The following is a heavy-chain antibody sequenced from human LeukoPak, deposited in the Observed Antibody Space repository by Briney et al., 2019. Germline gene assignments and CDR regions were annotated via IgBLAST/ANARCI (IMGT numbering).Heavy chain of an antibody. CDR2: IYPGDSDT. CDR1: GYSFTSYW. CDR3: ARTYDSSGYYYLPDY. V-gene: IGHV5-51*01. J-gene: IGHJ4*02. Sequence: GESLKISCKGSGYSFTSYWIGWVRQMPGKGLEWMGIIYPGDSDTRYSPSFQGQVTISADKSISTAYLQWSSLKASDTAMYYCARTYDSSGYYYLPDYWGRGTLVTVSS. D-gene: IGHD3-22*01.